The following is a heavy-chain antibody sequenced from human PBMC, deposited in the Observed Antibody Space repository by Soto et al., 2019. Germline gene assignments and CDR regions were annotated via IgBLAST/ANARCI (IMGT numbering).Heavy chain of an antibody. V-gene: IGHV3-74*01. Sequence: EVQLVESEGGLVQRGGSLRLSCAASGFTFNYYWMHWVRQAPGQGLVWVSHIHSDGSTTTYANSVKGRFTISRDNAKKTLYLQMHILRAEGTYVYYGVRGDKGGFDLWGQGPTVTVSS. CDR3: VRGDKGGFDL. CDR1: GFTFNYYW. J-gene: IGHJ3*01. D-gene: IGHD2-21*02. CDR2: IHSDGSTT.